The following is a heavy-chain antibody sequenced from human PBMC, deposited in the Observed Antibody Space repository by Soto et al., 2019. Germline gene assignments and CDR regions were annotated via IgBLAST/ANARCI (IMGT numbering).Heavy chain of an antibody. CDR1: GFTFSDHY. CDR2: TRNKANSYTT. Sequence: EVQLVESGGGLVQPGGSLRLSCAASGFTFSDHYMDWVRQAPGKGLEWVGRTRNKANSYTTEYAASVKGRFTISRDDSKNSLYLQMNSLNTEDTAMYYCARVTGTTPFTDYWGQGTLVTVSS. D-gene: IGHD1-1*01. V-gene: IGHV3-72*01. J-gene: IGHJ4*02. CDR3: ARVTGTTPFTDY.